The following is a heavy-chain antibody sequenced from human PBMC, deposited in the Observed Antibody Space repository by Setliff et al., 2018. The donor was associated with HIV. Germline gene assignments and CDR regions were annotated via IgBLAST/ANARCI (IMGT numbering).Heavy chain of an antibody. CDR2: VHTSGRT. J-gene: IGHJ4*02. CDR1: GGSISSGSYY. D-gene: IGHD2-8*01. Sequence: SETLSLTCTVSGGSISSGSYYWTWIRQPAGKGLEWIGRVHTSGRTNYNPSLKSRVTMSIDTSKNQFSLKLSSVTAADTAVYYCASSPIITNGYYFDYWGPGTLVTVSS. V-gene: IGHV4-61*02. CDR3: ASSPIITNGYYFDY.